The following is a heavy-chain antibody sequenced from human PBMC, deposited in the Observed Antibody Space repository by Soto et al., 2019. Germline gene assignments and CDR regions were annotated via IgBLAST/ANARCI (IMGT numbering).Heavy chain of an antibody. J-gene: IGHJ4*02. CDR1: GGSISSYY. V-gene: IGHV4-59*01. CDR2: IYYSGST. CDR3: ARDNCSGGSCLFDY. D-gene: IGHD2-15*01. Sequence: SETLSLTCTVSGGSISSYYWSWIRQPPGKGLEWIGYIYYSGSTNYNPSLKSRVTISVDTSKNQFSLKLSSVTAADTAVYYCARDNCSGGSCLFDYWGQGTLVTVSS.